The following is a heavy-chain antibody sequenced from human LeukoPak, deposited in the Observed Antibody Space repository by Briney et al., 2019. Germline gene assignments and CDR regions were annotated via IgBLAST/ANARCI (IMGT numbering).Heavy chain of an antibody. CDR2: ISAYNGNT. Sequence: ASVKVSCKASGYTFSSYAMNWVRQAPGQGLEWMGWISAYNGNTNYAQKLQGRVTMTTDTSTSTAYMELRSLRSDDTAVYYCARERDTAMVSNAFDIWGQGTMVTVSS. J-gene: IGHJ3*02. CDR1: GYTFSSYA. V-gene: IGHV1-18*01. CDR3: ARERDTAMVSNAFDI. D-gene: IGHD5-18*01.